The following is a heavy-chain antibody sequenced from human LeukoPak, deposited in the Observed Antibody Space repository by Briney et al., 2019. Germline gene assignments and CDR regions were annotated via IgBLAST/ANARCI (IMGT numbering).Heavy chain of an antibody. V-gene: IGHV3-9*01. D-gene: IGHD1-1*01. CDR3: AKDNSGFNWNDLLPDAFDV. J-gene: IGHJ3*01. Sequence: GGSLRLSCAASGFTFDDYAMHWVRQAPGKGLEWVSGISWNSGNIGYADSVKGRFTISRDNAKNSLYLQMNSLRAEDTAFYYCAKDNSGFNWNDLLPDAFDVWGQGTMVTVSS. CDR1: GFTFDDYA. CDR2: ISWNSGNI.